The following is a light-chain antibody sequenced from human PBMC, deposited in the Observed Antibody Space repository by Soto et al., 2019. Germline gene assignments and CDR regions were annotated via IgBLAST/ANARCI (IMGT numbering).Light chain of an antibody. Sequence: QSVLTQPPSASGTPGQRVTISCSGSSSNIGSNTVNWFQQLPGTAPKVLIYSKXXXQSAVPXRFSASQSRTSASLAISGLQSEDEADYYCAAWDDSLNVDVFGTGTMVNVL. V-gene: IGLV1-44*01. CDR1: SSNIGSNT. CDR2: SKX. J-gene: IGLJ1*01. CDR3: AAWDDSLNVDV.